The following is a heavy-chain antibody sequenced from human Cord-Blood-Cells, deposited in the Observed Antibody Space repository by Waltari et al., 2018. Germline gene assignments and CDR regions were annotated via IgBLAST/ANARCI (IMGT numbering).Heavy chain of an antibody. CDR3: ARDDIVATMPTH. V-gene: IGHV4-30-2*01. CDR2: IYQSGST. J-gene: IGHJ4*02. D-gene: IGHD5-12*01. CDR1: GGSISSGGYS. Sequence: QLQLQESGSGLVKPSQTLSLTCAVSGGSISSGGYSWSWIRQPPGKGLEWIGYIYQSGSTYYNPSLKSRVTISVDRSKNQFSLKLSSVTAADTAVYYCARDDIVATMPTHWGQGTLVTVSS.